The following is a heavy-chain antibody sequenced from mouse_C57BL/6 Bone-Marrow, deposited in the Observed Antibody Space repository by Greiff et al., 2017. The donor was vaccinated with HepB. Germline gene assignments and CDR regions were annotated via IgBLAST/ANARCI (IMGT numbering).Heavy chain of an antibody. CDR2: ISYSGST. V-gene: IGHV3-8*01. CDR1: GYSITSDY. CDR3: ARWRDYVGFAY. J-gene: IGHJ3*01. D-gene: IGHD1-1*01. Sequence: DVKLVESGPGLAKPSQTLSLTCSVTGYSITSDYWNWIRKLPGNKLEYMGYISYSGSTYYNPSLKSRISITRDTSKNQYYLQLNSVTTEDTATYYCARWRDYVGFAYWGQGTLVTVSA.